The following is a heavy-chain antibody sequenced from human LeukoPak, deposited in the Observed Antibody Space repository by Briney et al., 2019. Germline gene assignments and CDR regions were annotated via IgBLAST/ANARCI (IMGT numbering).Heavy chain of an antibody. CDR2: IRYDGNNK. Sequence: GVSLRLSCAASGFTFSSYGMHWVRQAPGKGLEWVAFIRYDGNNKYYVDSAKGRFTISRDNSKNTLYLQMNSLRAEDTAVYYCAKTMSPYYYDSSGFWGQGTLVTVSS. D-gene: IGHD3-22*01. V-gene: IGHV3-30*02. CDR3: AKTMSPYYYDSSGF. CDR1: GFTFSSYG. J-gene: IGHJ4*02.